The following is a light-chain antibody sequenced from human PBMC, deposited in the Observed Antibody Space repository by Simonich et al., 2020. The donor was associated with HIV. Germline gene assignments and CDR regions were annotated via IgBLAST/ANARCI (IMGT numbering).Light chain of an antibody. CDR1: QSVLSSSNNKNY. V-gene: IGKV4-1*01. Sequence: DIVMTQSPDSLAVSLGERATINCKSSQSVLSSSNNKNYLTWYQQKPEQPPKLLIYWSPTRESGVPDRFSGSGSGTDFTLTISSLQAEDVAVYYCQQYYTTPPTFGQGTKVEIK. CDR2: WSP. J-gene: IGKJ1*01. CDR3: QQYYTTPPT.